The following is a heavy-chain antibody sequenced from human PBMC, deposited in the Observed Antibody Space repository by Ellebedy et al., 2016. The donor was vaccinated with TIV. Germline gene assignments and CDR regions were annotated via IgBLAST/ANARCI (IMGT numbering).Heavy chain of an antibody. CDR1: GLTFSSFA. Sequence: GGSLRLSXAASGLTFSSFAIHWVRQAPGKGLEWVAVISDDGSNKYYIDSVKGRFTISRDNPKNTLYLQMNSLRAEDTAVYYCAKIRAQWEPLDYWGQGTLVTVSS. V-gene: IGHV3-30*18. J-gene: IGHJ4*02. CDR3: AKIRAQWEPLDY. D-gene: IGHD1-26*01. CDR2: ISDDGSNK.